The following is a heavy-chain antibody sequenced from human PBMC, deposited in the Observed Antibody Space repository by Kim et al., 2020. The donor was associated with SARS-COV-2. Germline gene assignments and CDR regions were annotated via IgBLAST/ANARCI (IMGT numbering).Heavy chain of an antibody. CDR1: GFTFSSYS. CDR3: ARGGGYSYGPGYGMDV. Sequence: GGSLRLSCAASGFTFSSYSMNWVRQAPGKGLEWVSSISSSSSYIYYADSVKGRFTISRDNAKNSLYLQMNSLRAEDTAVYYCARGGGYSYGPGYGMDVWGQGTTVTVSS. V-gene: IGHV3-21*01. D-gene: IGHD5-18*01. J-gene: IGHJ6*02. CDR2: ISSSSSYI.